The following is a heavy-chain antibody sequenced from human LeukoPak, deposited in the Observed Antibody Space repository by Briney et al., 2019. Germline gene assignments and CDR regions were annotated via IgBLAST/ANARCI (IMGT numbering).Heavy chain of an antibody. CDR1: GFTFNAYS. CDR3: ARGRGYCTGVSCDIDY. CDR2: IVSRGDTT. D-gene: IGHD2-8*02. J-gene: IGHJ4*02. V-gene: IGHV3-48*04. Sequence: GGSLRLSCAASGFTFNAYSMNWVRQAPGKGLEWVSNIVSRGDTTHYAASVKGRFTISRDNAKNSVFLHLNSLRGDDTAVYYCARGRGYCTGVSCDIDYWGQGTLVTVSS.